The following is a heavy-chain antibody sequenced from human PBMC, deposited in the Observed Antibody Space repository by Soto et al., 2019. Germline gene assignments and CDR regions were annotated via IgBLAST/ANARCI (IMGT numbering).Heavy chain of an antibody. CDR2: MSYDGSDT. V-gene: IGHV3-30*02. Sequence: PGGSLRLSCVGSGFIFSNNGMHWVRQTPGKGLEWVGFMSYDGSDTFYADSVKGRFTISRDNSKNTLFLHMSNLRAEDTATYYCTIVRVADSALDHWGQGTLVTVSS. CDR1: GFIFSNNG. D-gene: IGHD3-10*02. CDR3: TIVRVADSALDH. J-gene: IGHJ4*02.